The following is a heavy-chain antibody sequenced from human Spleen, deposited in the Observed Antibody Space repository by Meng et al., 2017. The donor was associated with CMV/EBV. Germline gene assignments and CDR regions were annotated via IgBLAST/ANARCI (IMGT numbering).Heavy chain of an antibody. CDR2: IYYSGST. CDR1: GGSITSYY. J-gene: IGHJ4*02. D-gene: IGHD1-26*01. CDR3: ARYDSGRVSFDY. V-gene: IGHV4-59*07. Sequence: SDTLSLTCVVSGGSITSYYWSWIRQPPGKGLEWIGYIYYSGSTNYNPSLKSRVTISVDTSKNQFSLKLSSVTAADTAVYYCARYDSGRVSFDYWGQGTLVTVSS.